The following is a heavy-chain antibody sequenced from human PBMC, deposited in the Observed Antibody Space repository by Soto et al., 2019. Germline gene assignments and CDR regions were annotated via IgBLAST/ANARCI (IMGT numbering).Heavy chain of an antibody. CDR1: GGSISSYY. Sequence: SSETLSLTCTVSGGSISSYYWSWIRQPPGKGLEWIGYIYYSGSTNYNPSLKSRVTISVDTSKNQFSLKLSSVTAADTAVYYCARHASYSGWYPINDYRGQGTLVTVSS. V-gene: IGHV4-59*08. CDR3: ARHASYSGWYPINDY. CDR2: IYYSGST. J-gene: IGHJ4*02. D-gene: IGHD6-19*01.